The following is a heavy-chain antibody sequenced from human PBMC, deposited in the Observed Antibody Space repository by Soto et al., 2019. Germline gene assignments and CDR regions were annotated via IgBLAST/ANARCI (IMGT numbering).Heavy chain of an antibody. CDR3: ATQFKTYLGY. J-gene: IGHJ4*02. CDR2: IYRSGST. Sequence: GGSLRRSCAASGFTVCDSYLNWVRHAPGKWLEWVSVIYRSGSTYYADSVKGRFSIFRDTSKNTRYRQMNSVRADDTTDSYCATQFKTYLGYGCLGTLLKVFS. V-gene: IGHV3-53*01. CDR1: GFTVCDSY.